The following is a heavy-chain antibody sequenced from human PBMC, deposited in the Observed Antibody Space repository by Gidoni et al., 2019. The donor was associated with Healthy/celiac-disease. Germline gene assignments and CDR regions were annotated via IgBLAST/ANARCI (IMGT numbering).Heavy chain of an antibody. D-gene: IGHD2-15*01. Sequence: QVQLVESGGGVVQPGRSLRLSCAASGFTFSSYGMHWVRQAPGKGLEWVAVISYDGSNKYYADSVKGRFTISRDNSKNTLYLQMNSLRAEDTAVYYCAKAPGYCSGGSCYYYYGMDVWGQGTTVTVSS. V-gene: IGHV3-30*18. J-gene: IGHJ6*02. CDR1: GFTFSSYG. CDR3: AKAPGYCSGGSCYYYYGMDV. CDR2: ISYDGSNK.